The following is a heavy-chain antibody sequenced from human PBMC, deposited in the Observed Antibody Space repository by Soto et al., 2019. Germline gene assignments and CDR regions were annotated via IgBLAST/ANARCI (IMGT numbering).Heavy chain of an antibody. J-gene: IGHJ4*02. CDR1: GYTFTSYG. CDR3: ARDPMYDYIWGSYRPYYFDY. CDR2: ISAYNGNT. D-gene: IGHD3-16*02. V-gene: IGHV1-18*01. Sequence: ASVKVSCKASGYTFTSYGISWVRQAPGQGLEWMGWISAYNGNTNYAQKLQGRVTMTTGTSTSTAYMELRSLRSDDTAVYYCARDPMYDYIWGSYRPYYFDYWGQGTLVTVSS.